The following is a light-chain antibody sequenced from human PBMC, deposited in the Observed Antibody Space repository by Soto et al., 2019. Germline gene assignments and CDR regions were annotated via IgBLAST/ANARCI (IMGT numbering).Light chain of an antibody. V-gene: IGKV3-20*01. CDR1: QSVSNNY. Sequence: IVLTHSPGTLSLSPGEIATLSFRASQSVSNNYLSWYQQKPGQAPRLLIYGEYNRATGIPDRFSGSGSGTDFTLTISRLEPEDFAVYYCQQYGSSGTFGQGTKVDIK. CDR2: GEY. CDR3: QQYGSSGT. J-gene: IGKJ1*01.